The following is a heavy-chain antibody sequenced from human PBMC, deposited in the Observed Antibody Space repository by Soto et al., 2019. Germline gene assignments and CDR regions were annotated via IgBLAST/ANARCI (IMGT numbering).Heavy chain of an antibody. V-gene: IGHV2-26*04. CDR1: GFSLSNAGLV. CDR3: ASTYSTSWYGFDP. CDR2: IFSNDEK. D-gene: IGHD6-13*01. Sequence: QVTVKESGPVLVKPTETLTLTCTVSGFSLSNAGLVVSWIRQPPGKALEWLAHIFSNDEKSYSTSLKSRLTIYKDTSKSQVVLTMTNMDPVDTATYYCASTYSTSWYGFDPWGQGTLVTVSS. J-gene: IGHJ5*02.